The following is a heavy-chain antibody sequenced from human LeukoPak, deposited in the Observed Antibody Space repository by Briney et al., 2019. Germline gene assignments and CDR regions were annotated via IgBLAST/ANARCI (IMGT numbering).Heavy chain of an antibody. D-gene: IGHD5-12*01. CDR2: IYTSRST. Sequence: PSETLSLTCTVSGGSISSYYWSWIRQPAGKGLEWIGRIYTSRSTNYNPSLKSRVTMSVDTSKNQFSLKLSSVTAADTAVYYCARGHGYSGYDYYFDYWGQGTLVTVSS. CDR1: GGSISSYY. J-gene: IGHJ4*02. V-gene: IGHV4-4*07. CDR3: ARGHGYSGYDYYFDY.